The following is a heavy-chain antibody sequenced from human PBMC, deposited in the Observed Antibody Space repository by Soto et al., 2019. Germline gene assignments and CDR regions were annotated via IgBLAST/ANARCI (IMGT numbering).Heavy chain of an antibody. CDR1: GYSFTSYW. V-gene: IGHV5-10-1*01. J-gene: IGHJ6*02. Sequence: GESLKISCKGSGYSFTSYWISWVRQMPGKGLEWMGRIDPSDSYTNYGPSFQGHVTISADKSISTAYLQWSSLKASDTAMYYCARQKVLLWFGESTERYYYGMDVWGQGTTVTVSS. CDR3: ARQKVLLWFGESTERYYYGMDV. D-gene: IGHD3-10*01. CDR2: IDPSDSYT.